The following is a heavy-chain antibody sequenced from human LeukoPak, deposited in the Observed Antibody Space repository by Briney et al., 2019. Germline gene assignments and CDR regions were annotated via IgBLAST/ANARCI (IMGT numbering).Heavy chain of an antibody. V-gene: IGHV3-30*04. J-gene: IGHJ4*02. CDR3: AREQDTAMALDY. CDR1: GFTFSSYA. D-gene: IGHD5-18*01. Sequence: GGSLRLSCAASGFTFSSYAMHWVRQAPGKGLEWVAVISYDGSNKYYADSVKGRFTISRDNSKNTLYLQMNSLRAEDTAVYYCAREQDTAMALDYWGQGTLVTVSS. CDR2: ISYDGSNK.